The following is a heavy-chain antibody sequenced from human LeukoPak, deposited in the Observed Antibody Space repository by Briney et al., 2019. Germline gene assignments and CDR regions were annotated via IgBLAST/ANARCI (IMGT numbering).Heavy chain of an antibody. V-gene: IGHV3-9*01. D-gene: IGHD6-13*01. J-gene: IGHJ5*02. Sequence: PGGSLRLSCAASGFTFDDYAMHWVRQAPGKGLEWVSGISWNSGNIGYADSVKGRFTISRDNAINSLYLQMNSLRAKDTALYYCAKGSIAAAAYNWFDPWGQGTLVTVSS. CDR2: ISWNSGNI. CDR3: AKGSIAAAAYNWFDP. CDR1: GFTFDDYA.